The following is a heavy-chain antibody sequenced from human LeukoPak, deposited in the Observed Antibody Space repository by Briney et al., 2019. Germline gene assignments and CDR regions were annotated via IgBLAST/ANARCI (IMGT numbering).Heavy chain of an antibody. CDR2: MNPNSGNT. CDR3: ARVDFDWLSRSYYSDY. Sequence: GASVKVSCKASGYTFTSYDINWVRQATGQGLEWMGWMNPNSGNTGYAQKFQGRVTMTRNTSISTAYMELSSLRSEDTAVYYCARVDFDWLSRSYYSDYWGQGTLVTVSS. CDR1: GYTFTSYD. V-gene: IGHV1-8*01. J-gene: IGHJ4*02. D-gene: IGHD3-9*01.